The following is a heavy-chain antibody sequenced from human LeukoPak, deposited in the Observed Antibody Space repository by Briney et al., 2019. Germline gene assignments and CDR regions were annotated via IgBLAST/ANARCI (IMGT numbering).Heavy chain of an antibody. CDR1: GFTFSSYA. V-gene: IGHV3-48*01. CDR3: ARAATGWYSPIDY. J-gene: IGHJ4*02. D-gene: IGHD6-19*01. CDR2: ISSSSSTI. Sequence: GGSPRLSCAASGFTFSSYAMHWVRQAPGKGLEWISYISSSSSTINYADSVKGRFTISRDNAKNSLYLQMNSLRAEDTAVYYCARAATGWYSPIDYWGQGTLVTVSS.